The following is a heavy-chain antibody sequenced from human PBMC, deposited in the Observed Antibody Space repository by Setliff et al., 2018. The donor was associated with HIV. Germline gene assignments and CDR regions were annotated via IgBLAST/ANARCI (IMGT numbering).Heavy chain of an antibody. V-gene: IGHV1-18*01. CDR3: AREHGTSWPYFDF. CDR1: GYTFSDYD. J-gene: IGHJ4*02. Sequence: ASVKVSCKTSGYTFSDYDVAWVRQAPGQGLEWMGWISGYSGHTSYAQNFQGRVTMTTDTSTNTAYLELRGLRSDDTAIYYRAREHGTSWPYFDFWGQGTLVTVSS. CDR2: ISGYSGHT.